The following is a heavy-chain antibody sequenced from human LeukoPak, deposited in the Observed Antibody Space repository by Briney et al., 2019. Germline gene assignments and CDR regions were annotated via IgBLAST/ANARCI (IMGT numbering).Heavy chain of an antibody. D-gene: IGHD2-2*01. CDR3: ARRQIDCSTTSCYVDY. V-gene: IGHV1-2*02. J-gene: IGHJ4*02. CDR2: INPNRGGT. Sequence: ASVKVSCKASGYAFTDYYINWIRQAPGQGLEWMGWINPNRGGTSYAQSFQGRVTMTRDTPITTAYMELSRLRSNDTAVYYCARRQIDCSTTSCYVDYWGRGTLVTVSS. CDR1: GYAFTDYY.